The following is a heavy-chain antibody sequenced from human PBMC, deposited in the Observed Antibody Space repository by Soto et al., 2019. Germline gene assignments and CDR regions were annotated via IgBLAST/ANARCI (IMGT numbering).Heavy chain of an antibody. Sequence: GGSLRLSCAASGFTFNNFAMHWVRQAPGKGLEWVAVISYDGGDKYYADSVKGRFAISRDNSKSTLYLQMNGLRAEDTAVYYCARDLSTGAADYYFDYWNQGALVTVSS. CDR1: GFTFNNFA. J-gene: IGHJ4*02. CDR2: ISYDGGDK. CDR3: ARDLSTGAADYYFDY. D-gene: IGHD6-13*01. V-gene: IGHV3-30*03.